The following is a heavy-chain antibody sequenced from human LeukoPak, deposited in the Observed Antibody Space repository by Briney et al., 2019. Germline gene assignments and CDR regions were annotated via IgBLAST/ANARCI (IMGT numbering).Heavy chain of an antibody. V-gene: IGHV3-11*03. J-gene: IGHJ4*02. CDR3: ARKLGGAQCGGDCFFDH. D-gene: IGHD2-21*02. CDR1: GFMLSVYY. CDR2: ISPTGSYT. Sequence: PGWSLRLSCEASGFMLSVYYMSWFRLAPGKGLEWIGYISPTGSYTTFADSVRGRFTISRDNAKNLLFLQMNDLTTDDTAVYYCARKLGGAQCGGDCFFDHWGQGTRVAVSS.